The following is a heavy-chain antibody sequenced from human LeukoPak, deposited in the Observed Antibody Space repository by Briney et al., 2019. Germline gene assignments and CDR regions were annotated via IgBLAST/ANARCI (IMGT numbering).Heavy chain of an antibody. CDR1: GYSIRSGYY. Sequence: SETLSLTCTVSGYSIRSGYYWGWIRPPPGKGLEWIGSMYHSGSTYYNPSLRSRVTISVDTSKNQFSLKLSSVTAADTAVYYCARDVQIYDILTGYSPYNWFDPWGQGTLVTVSS. D-gene: IGHD3-9*01. CDR3: ARDVQIYDILTGYSPYNWFDP. J-gene: IGHJ5*02. V-gene: IGHV4-38-2*02. CDR2: MYHSGST.